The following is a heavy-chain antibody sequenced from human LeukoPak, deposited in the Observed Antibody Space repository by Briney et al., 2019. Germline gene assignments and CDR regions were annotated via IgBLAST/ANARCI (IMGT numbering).Heavy chain of an antibody. CDR3: ARARAGVVVTYFDY. CDR1: GFTFSSYA. D-gene: IGHD3-22*01. CDR2: ISSNGGST. Sequence: GGSLRLSCAASGFTFSSYAMHWFRQAPGKGLEYVSAISSNGGSTYYANSVKGRFTISRDNSKNTLYLQMGSLRAEDMAVYYCARARAGVVVTYFDYWGQGTLVTVSS. V-gene: IGHV3-64*01. J-gene: IGHJ4*02.